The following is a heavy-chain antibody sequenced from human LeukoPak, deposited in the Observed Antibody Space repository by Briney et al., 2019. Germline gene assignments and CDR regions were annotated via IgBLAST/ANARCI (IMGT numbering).Heavy chain of an antibody. J-gene: IGHJ4*02. D-gene: IGHD3-10*01. CDR1: GFTFSSYG. CDR3: AKVKITMVRGAAFDY. CDR2: IRYDGSNK. V-gene: IGHV3-30*02. Sequence: AGSLRLSCAASGFTFSSYGMHWVRQAPGQGLEWVGFIRYDGSNKYYADSVKGRLTISRDNSKNTLYLQMTSLRAEDTAVYYCAKVKITMVRGAAFDYWGEGTLVTVPS.